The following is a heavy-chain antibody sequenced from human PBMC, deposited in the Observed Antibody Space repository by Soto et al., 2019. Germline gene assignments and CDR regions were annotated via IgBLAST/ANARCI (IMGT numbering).Heavy chain of an antibody. CDR2: VYYRGRS. Sequence: SETLSLTCTVSCGSVANSSYYWGWIRQSPGKGLEWIGSVYYRGRSYSKSSVKSRVTISVDTSKNRFSLSLNSVTASDTAVYFRVSQRTTVPTQAYFDYWGPGALVTVSS. D-gene: IGHD4-17*01. CDR1: CGSVANSSYY. J-gene: IGHJ4*02. V-gene: IGHV4-39*01. CDR3: VSQRTTVPTQAYFDY.